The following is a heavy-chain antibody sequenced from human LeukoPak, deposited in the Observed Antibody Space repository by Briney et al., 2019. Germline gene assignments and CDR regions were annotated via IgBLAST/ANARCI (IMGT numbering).Heavy chain of an antibody. CDR2: IAHDGSNK. V-gene: IGHV3-30*03. J-gene: IGHJ4*02. CDR3: ARSFFQWNYGSCLDS. D-gene: IGHD1-7*01. CDR1: GFTFSNYV. Sequence: AGYLRLSCAASGFTFSNYVLQWVRQTQGQGLVGVALIAHDGSNKYYADSVKGRFTISRENSKNMVYLQMSSLRPEDTAVYSCARSFFQWNYGSCLDSWGQGTLVTVSS.